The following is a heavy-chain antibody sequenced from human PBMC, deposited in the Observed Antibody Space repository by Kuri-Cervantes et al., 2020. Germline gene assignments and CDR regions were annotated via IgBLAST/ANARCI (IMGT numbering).Heavy chain of an antibody. V-gene: IGHV1-8*01. CDR1: GYTFTSYD. CDR2: MNPNSGNT. CDR3: ARGDRANMRPASDWFDP. D-gene: IGHD6-25*01. J-gene: IGHJ5*02. Sequence: ASVKVSCKASGYTFTSYDINWVRQATGQGLEWMGWMNPNSGNTGYAQKFQGRVTMTRNTSISTAYMELSSLRSEDTAVYYCARGDRANMRPASDWFDPWGQGTLVTVSS.